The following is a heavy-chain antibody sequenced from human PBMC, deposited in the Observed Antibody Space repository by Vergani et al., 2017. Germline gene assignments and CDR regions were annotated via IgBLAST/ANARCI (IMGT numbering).Heavy chain of an antibody. Sequence: QAQLVQSGPELKKPGASVKVSCKASGYTFTSYALHWVRQAPGQGLEWLGWINTNTETPTSAQAFTGRFVFSLDTSVNTAFLQISGLTAEDTALYYCARAKRGRIAVSAADTGGQGTLVTVSS. V-gene: IGHV7-4-1*02. CDR1: GYTFTSYA. CDR3: ARAKRGRIAVSAADT. D-gene: IGHD6-19*01. J-gene: IGHJ5*02. CDR2: INTNTETP.